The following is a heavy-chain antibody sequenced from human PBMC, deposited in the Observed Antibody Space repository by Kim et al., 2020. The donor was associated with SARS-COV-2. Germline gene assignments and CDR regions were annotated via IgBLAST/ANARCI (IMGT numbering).Heavy chain of an antibody. D-gene: IGHD3-10*01. Sequence: SGPTLVRPTQTLTLTCTFSGFSLSSGRVAVGWIRQPPGKALRWLAIIYGDDDKHYSPSLKTRLTITKDTSNNQVVLTMTNMDPVDSGTYFCAHRRSPDAGEWFDTWGQGTLVTVSS. CDR3: AHRRSPDAGEWFDT. V-gene: IGHV2-5*02. CDR1: GFSLSSGRVA. CDR2: IYGDDDK. J-gene: IGHJ5*02.